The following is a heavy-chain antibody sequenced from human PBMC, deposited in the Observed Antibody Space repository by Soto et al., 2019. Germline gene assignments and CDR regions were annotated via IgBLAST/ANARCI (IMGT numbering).Heavy chain of an antibody. CDR2: ISSSSSTI. Sequence: EVQLVESGGGLVQPGGSLRLSCAASGFTFSSYSMNWVRQAPGKGLEWVSYISSSSSTIYYADSVKGRFTISRDNAKNSLYLQMNSLRDEDTAVYYCARCEPGKYYYYYYGMDVWGQGTTVTVSS. CDR3: ARCEPGKYYYYYYGMDV. CDR1: GFTFSSYS. J-gene: IGHJ6*02. V-gene: IGHV3-48*02.